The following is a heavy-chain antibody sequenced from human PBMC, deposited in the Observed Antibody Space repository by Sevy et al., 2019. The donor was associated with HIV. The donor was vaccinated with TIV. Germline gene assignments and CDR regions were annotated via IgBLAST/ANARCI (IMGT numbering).Heavy chain of an antibody. CDR2: IYYSGST. V-gene: IGHV4-39*01. Sequence: SETLSLTCTVSGGSISSNSHYWGWICQPPGKVLEWIGSIYYSGSTYYNPSLKSRVTISVDTSKNQFSLKLSSVTAADTAVYYCARRVGYYYGMDVWGQGTTVTVSS. CDR1: GGSISSNSHY. CDR3: ARRVGYYYGMDV. J-gene: IGHJ6*02.